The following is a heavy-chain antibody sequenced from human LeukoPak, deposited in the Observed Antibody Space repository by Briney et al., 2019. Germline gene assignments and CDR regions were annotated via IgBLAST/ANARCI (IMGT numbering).Heavy chain of an antibody. CDR1: GYTFTSYY. D-gene: IGHD3-22*01. J-gene: IGHJ3*02. V-gene: IGHV1-46*01. CDR3: ARDRVTMIVVPRDAFDI. CDR2: INPSGGST. Sequence: ASVKVSCKASGYTFTSYYMHWVRQAPGQGLEWMGIINPSGGSTSYAQKFQGRVTMTRDTSTSTVYMELSSLRSEDTAVYYCARDRVTMIVVPRDAFDIWGQGTVVTVSS.